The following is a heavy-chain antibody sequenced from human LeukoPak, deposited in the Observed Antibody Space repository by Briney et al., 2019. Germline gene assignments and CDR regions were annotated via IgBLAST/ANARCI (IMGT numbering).Heavy chain of an antibody. J-gene: IGHJ4*02. CDR3: AKDRRNDFDY. Sequence: GRSLRLSCAASGFTFDDYAMHWVRQAPGKGLEWVSGISGNSGSIGYADSVKGRFTISRDNAKNSLYLQMNSLRVEDTALYYCAKDRRNDFDYWGQGTLVTVSS. CDR1: GFTFDDYA. CDR2: ISGNSGSI. D-gene: IGHD1-14*01. V-gene: IGHV3-9*01.